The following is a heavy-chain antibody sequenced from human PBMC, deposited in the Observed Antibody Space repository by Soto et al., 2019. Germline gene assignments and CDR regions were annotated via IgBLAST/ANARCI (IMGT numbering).Heavy chain of an antibody. D-gene: IGHD3-3*01. Sequence: EVQLVESGGGLVKPGGSLRLSCAASGFTFSNAWMSWVRQAPGKGLEWVGRIKSKTDGGTTDYAAPVKGRFTISRDDSKNTLYLQMNSLKTEDTAVYYCTTQYYDFWSGYYPPYYWVQGTLVTVSS. CDR1: GFTFSNAW. V-gene: IGHV3-15*01. CDR3: TTQYYDFWSGYYPPYY. J-gene: IGHJ4*02. CDR2: IKSKTDGGTT.